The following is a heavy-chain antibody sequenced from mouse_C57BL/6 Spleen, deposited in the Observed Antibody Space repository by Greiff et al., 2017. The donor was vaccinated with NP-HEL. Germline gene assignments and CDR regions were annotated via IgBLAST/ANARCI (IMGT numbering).Heavy chain of an antibody. CDR1: GYTFTDYY. Sequence: VQLQQSGAELVRPGASVKLSCKASGYTFTDYYINWVKQRPGQGLEWIARIYPGSGNTYYNEKFKGKATLTAEKSSSTAYMQLSSLTSEDSAVYFCARYYYYGSSYDYYAMDYWGQGTSVTVSS. V-gene: IGHV1-76*01. CDR2: IYPGSGNT. CDR3: ARYYYYGSSYDYYAMDY. D-gene: IGHD1-1*01. J-gene: IGHJ4*01.